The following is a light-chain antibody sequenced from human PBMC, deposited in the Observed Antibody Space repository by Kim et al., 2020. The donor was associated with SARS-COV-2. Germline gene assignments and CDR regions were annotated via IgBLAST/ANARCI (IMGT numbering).Light chain of an antibody. CDR1: SSEIGAYNY. Sequence: GQSITISCTGTSSEIGAYNYVSWCQQHPGKAPKVIIFEVTKRPSGVSNRFSGSKSANTASLTISGLQAEDEADYYCTSYAIGNTWVFGGGTQLTVL. J-gene: IGLJ3*02. CDR2: EVT. V-gene: IGLV2-14*01. CDR3: TSYAIGNTWV.